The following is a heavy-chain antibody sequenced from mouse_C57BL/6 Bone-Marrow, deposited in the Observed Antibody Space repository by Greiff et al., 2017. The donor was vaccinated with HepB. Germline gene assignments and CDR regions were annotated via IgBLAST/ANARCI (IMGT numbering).Heavy chain of an antibody. V-gene: IGHV1-59*01. CDR3: ARRITTVVASNWYFDV. J-gene: IGHJ1*03. CDR2: IDPSDSYT. CDR1: GYTFTSYW. Sequence: VQLQQPGAELVRPGTSVKLSCKASGYTFTSYWMHWVKQRPGQGLEWIGVIDPSDSYTNYNQKFKGKATLTVDTSSSTAYMQLSSLTSEDSAVYYCARRITTVVASNWYFDVWGTGTTVTVSS. D-gene: IGHD1-1*01.